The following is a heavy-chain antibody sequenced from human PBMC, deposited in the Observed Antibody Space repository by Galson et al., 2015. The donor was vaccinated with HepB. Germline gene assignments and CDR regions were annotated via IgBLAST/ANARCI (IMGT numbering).Heavy chain of an antibody. D-gene: IGHD6-19*01. J-gene: IGHJ6*02. Sequence: SVKVSCKASGYTFTNYGITWVRQAPGQGLEWMGGISANNGNTHYPQRLQGRVTMTTDTSTTTAYMELRSLRFDDTAVYYCARTQYSSAWWIGDYFYGMDVWSQGTTVTVSS. V-gene: IGHV1-18*01. CDR3: ARTQYSSAWWIGDYFYGMDV. CDR2: ISANNGNT. CDR1: GYTFTNYG.